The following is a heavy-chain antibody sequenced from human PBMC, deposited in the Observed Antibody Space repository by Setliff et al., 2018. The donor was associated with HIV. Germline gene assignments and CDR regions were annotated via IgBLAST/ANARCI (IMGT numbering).Heavy chain of an antibody. D-gene: IGHD6-13*01. CDR2: ISSYTGRT. V-gene: IGHV1-18*01. J-gene: IGHJ6*02. CDR1: GYSFSSHG. Sequence: ASVKVSCKTSGYSFSSHGVSWVRQAPGQGLEWVGWISSYTGRTKYAQNVQGRVTLTTDTSTSTAYMELRSLRPDDTAVYYCAKDISASALYYYGMDVWGQGTTVTVSS. CDR3: AKDISASALYYYGMDV.